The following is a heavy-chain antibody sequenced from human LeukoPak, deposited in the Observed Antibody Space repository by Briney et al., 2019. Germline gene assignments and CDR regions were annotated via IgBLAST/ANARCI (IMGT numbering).Heavy chain of an antibody. D-gene: IGHD2-2*01. Sequence: ASVKVSCKASGYAFTSYYMHWVRQAPGQGLEWMGIINPSGGSTSYAQKFQGRVTMTRDTSTSTVYMELSSLRSEDTAVYYCARGLIVVVPAAMSNWFDPWGQGTLVTVSS. CDR2: INPSGGST. J-gene: IGHJ5*02. CDR3: ARGLIVVVPAAMSNWFDP. V-gene: IGHV1-46*01. CDR1: GYAFTSYY.